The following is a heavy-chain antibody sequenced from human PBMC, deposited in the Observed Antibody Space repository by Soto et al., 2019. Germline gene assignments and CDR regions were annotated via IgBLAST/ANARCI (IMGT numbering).Heavy chain of an antibody. CDR1: GDSVSTNDAT. CDR3: AKLAGYCSGTSCYGHYAMDV. Sequence: SQTLSLTCAISGDSVSTNDATWDWIRQSPSRGLEWLGRTYYRSRWQTDYAVSVKSRISINPDTSNNQVSLQLNSVTAADTAVYYCAKLAGYCSGTSCYGHYAMDVWGQGTTVTVSS. CDR2: TYYRSRWQT. D-gene: IGHD2-2*01. V-gene: IGHV6-1*01. J-gene: IGHJ6*02.